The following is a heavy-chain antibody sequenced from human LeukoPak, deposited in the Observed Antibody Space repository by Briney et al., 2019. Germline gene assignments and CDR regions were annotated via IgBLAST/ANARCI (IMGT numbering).Heavy chain of an antibody. CDR1: GFTFSSYW. Sequence: RSGGSLRLSCAASGFTFSSYWMTWVRKAPGKGLEWVASGKQDVNEKYYVDSVMGRFTISRDNAKNSLYLQMNSLRVEDTAVYYCARGPPYGTRTDYFDYWGQGTLVTVSS. CDR3: ARGPPYGTRTDYFDY. J-gene: IGHJ4*02. D-gene: IGHD3-10*01. CDR2: GKQDVNEK. V-gene: IGHV3-7*01.